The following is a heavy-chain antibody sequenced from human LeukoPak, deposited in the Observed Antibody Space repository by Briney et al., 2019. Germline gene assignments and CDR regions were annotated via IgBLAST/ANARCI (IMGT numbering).Heavy chain of an antibody. J-gene: IGHJ3*02. CDR3: ARDALEYCSSTSCSYDAFDI. Sequence: ASVKVSCKASGYTFTSYGISWVRQAPGQGLEWMGWISAYNGNTNYAQKLQGRVTMTTDTSTSTAYMELRSLRSDDTAVYYCARDALEYCSSTSCSYDAFDIRGQGTMVTVSS. CDR1: GYTFTSYG. V-gene: IGHV1-18*01. CDR2: ISAYNGNT. D-gene: IGHD2-2*01.